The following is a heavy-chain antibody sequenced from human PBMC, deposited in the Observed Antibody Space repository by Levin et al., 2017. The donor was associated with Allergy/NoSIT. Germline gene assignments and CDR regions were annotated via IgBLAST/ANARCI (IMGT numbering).Heavy chain of an antibody. V-gene: IGHV3-53*01. Sequence: GESLKISCVASGFSVSSNHMTWVRQAPGKGLEWVSIIYSDGDGRVFYEDSLKGRFTISRDDSKNTLYLQMNSLSAEDTAVYYCAGLRGSSSTWNYFEYWGQGTLVTVSS. D-gene: IGHD6-13*01. CDR3: AGLRGSSSTWNYFEY. CDR1: GFSVSSNH. J-gene: IGHJ4*02. CDR2: IYSDGDGRV.